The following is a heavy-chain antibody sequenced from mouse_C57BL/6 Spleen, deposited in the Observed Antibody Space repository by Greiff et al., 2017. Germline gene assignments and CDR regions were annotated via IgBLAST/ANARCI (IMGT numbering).Heavy chain of an antibody. V-gene: IGHV2-4*01. J-gene: IGHJ4*01. CDR3: AKARNYGYYYAMDY. D-gene: IGHD2-1*01. Sequence: QVQLKESGPGLVQPSQSLSITCTVSGFSLTSYGVHWVRQPPGKGLEWLGVIWSGGSTDYNAAFISRLSISKDNSKSQVFFKMNSLQADDTAIYYCAKARNYGYYYAMDYWGQGTSVTVSS. CDR2: IWSGGST. CDR1: GFSLTSYG.